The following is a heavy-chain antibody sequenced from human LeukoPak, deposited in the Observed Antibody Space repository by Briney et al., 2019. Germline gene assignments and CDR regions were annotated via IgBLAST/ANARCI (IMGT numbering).Heavy chain of an antibody. D-gene: IGHD1-1*01. V-gene: IGHV3-13*01. CDR1: GLTFSSYD. J-gene: IGHJ3*02. CDR3: VLGAYWNDDKNAFHI. Sequence: GGSLRLSCAASGLTFSSYDMHWIRQAPGKGLEWVSSIGATGDTYYAGSVKGRFTISREKAKKSLYLQMSSLSAEDTAVYFCVLGAYWNDDKNAFHIWGPGTMVTVSS. CDR2: IGATGDT.